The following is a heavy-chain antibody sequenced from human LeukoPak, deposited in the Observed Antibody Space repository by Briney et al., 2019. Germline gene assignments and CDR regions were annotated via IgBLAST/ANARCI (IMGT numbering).Heavy chain of an antibody. CDR1: GFTFSSYG. CDR2: ISGSGGST. J-gene: IGHJ6*03. CDR3: AKREGLVVAPARYYYYMYV. V-gene: IGHV3-23*01. Sequence: PGGSLRLSCAASGFTFSSYGMGWVRQAPGKGLEWVSAISGSGGSTYYADSVKGRFTISRDNSKNTLFLIMNSLRADDTALYYCAKREGLVVAPARYYYYMYVWGKGTTVTVSS. D-gene: IGHD2-15*01.